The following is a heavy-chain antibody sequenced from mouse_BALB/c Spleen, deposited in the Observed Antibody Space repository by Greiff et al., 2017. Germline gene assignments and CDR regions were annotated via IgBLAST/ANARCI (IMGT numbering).Heavy chain of an antibody. CDR2: IYPGNSDT. J-gene: IGHJ3*01. CDR1: GYSFTSYW. D-gene: IGHD1-1*01. Sequence: VQLQQSGTVLARPGASVKMSCKASGYSFTSYWMHWVKQRPGQGLEWIGAIYPGNSDTSYNQKFKGKAKLTAVTSASTAYMELSSLTNEDSAVYYCTIGYYGSVFAYWGQGTLVTVSA. CDR3: TIGYYGSVFAY. V-gene: IGHV1-5*01.